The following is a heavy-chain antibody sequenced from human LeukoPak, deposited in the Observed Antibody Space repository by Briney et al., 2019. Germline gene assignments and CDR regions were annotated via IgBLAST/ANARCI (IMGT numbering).Heavy chain of an antibody. CDR2: INPNSGGT. CDR1: GYTFTGYY. D-gene: IGHD6-13*01. V-gene: IGHV1-2*02. J-gene: IGHJ4*02. Sequence: ASVKVSCKASGYTFTGYYMHWVRQAPGQGLEWMGWINPNSGGTNYAQKFQGRVTMTRDTSISTAYMELSRLRSDDTAVYYCARGRYSSSWYEFDYWGQGTLVTVSS. CDR3: ARGRYSSSWYEFDY.